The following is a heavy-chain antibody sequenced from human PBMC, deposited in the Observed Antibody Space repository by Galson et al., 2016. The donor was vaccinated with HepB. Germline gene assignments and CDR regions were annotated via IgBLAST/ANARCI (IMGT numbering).Heavy chain of an antibody. V-gene: IGHV1-18*04. Sequence: SVKVSCKASGYTFTSYGISWVRQAPGQGLEWMGWISAYNDNTDHAQKLQGRVTMTTDTSTSTAYMELRSLRSDDTAVYYCARDTGMATIRRAFDIWGQGTMVTVSS. CDR1: GYTFTSYG. J-gene: IGHJ3*02. D-gene: IGHD5-24*01. CDR3: ARDTGMATIRRAFDI. CDR2: ISAYNDNT.